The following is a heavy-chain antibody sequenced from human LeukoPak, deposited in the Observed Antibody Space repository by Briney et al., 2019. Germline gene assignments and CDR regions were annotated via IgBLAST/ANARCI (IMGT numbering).Heavy chain of an antibody. J-gene: IGHJ3*02. CDR2: IYYSGST. CDR1: GGXITSYY. Sequence: SETLSLTCIVSGGXITSYYCSWIRQPPGKGLEWVGYIYYSGSTNYSPSLKSRVTVSVDTSKNQFSLKLRSVTAADMAVYYCARLGGLRYDAFDIWGQGTMVTVSS. D-gene: IGHD3-9*01. V-gene: IGHV4-59*08. CDR3: ARLGGLRYDAFDI.